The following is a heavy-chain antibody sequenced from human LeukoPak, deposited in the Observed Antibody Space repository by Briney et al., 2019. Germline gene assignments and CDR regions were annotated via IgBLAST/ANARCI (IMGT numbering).Heavy chain of an antibody. CDR3: AKGHCTNGICWLD. D-gene: IGHD2-8*01. Sequence: GGSLRLSCAASGFTVSSTYVSWVRQAPGKGLEWVSIIYSAGSTYYADSVKGRFTISRDNSKNTLYLQMNSLRAEDTAVYYCAKGHCTNGICWLDWGQGTLVTVSS. J-gene: IGHJ4*02. CDR1: GFTVSSTY. CDR2: IYSAGST. V-gene: IGHV3-53*01.